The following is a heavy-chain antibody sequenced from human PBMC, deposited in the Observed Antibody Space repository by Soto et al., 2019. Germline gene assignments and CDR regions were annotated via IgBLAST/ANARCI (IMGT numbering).Heavy chain of an antibody. CDR1: GFTFSSYG. D-gene: IGHD6-19*01. J-gene: IGHJ4*01. V-gene: IGHV3-30*18. CDR3: AKEITVAGDFDY. CDR2: ISYDGSNE. Sequence: RGSLRLSCVASGFTFSSYGIHWVRQAPGKGLEWVAVISYDGSNEYYADSVKGRFTISRDNSKNTLYLQMDSLRPEDTAVYYCAKEITVAGDFDYWGHGTLVTVSS.